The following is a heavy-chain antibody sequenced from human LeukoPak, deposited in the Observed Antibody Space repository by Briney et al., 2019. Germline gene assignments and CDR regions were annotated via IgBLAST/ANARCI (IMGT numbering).Heavy chain of an antibody. CDR2: IIGSGGRT. V-gene: IGHV3-23*01. D-gene: IGHD3-22*01. Sequence: SGGSLRLSCAASGFTFSSYAMSWVRQAPGKGLEWVSSIIGSGGRTYYADSVKGRFTISRDNSKNTLYLQMNSLRAEDTAVYYCTKGPYYYDSSGYSRRWFDPWGQGTLVTVSS. CDR1: GFTFSSYA. CDR3: TKGPYYYDSSGYSRRWFDP. J-gene: IGHJ5*02.